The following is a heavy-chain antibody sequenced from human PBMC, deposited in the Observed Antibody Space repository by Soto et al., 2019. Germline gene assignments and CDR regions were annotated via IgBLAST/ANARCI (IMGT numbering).Heavy chain of an antibody. Sequence: QVQLVQSGADVKKPGSSVKVSCKASGGTFSSYAISWVRHAPGQGLEWMGGIIPIFGTANYAQKFQGRVTITADKSTSTAYMELSSLSSEDKAVYYCARPDYYDSSGYYYPPIYWGQGTLVTVCS. V-gene: IGHV1-69*06. CDR2: IIPIFGTA. D-gene: IGHD3-22*01. CDR3: ARPDYYDSSGYYYPPIY. CDR1: GGTFSSYA. J-gene: IGHJ4*02.